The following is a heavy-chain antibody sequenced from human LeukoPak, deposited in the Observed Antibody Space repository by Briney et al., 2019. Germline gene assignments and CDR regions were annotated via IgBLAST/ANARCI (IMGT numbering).Heavy chain of an antibody. D-gene: IGHD3-22*01. V-gene: IGHV4-59*01. CDR2: VHYSGST. CDR3: ATYYSDSSAYVHYLDS. J-gene: IGHJ4*02. CDR1: GGSISGYY. Sequence: SETLSLTCTVSGGSISGYYWSWIRQPPEKGLEWIGYVHYSGSTNHNPSLKSRVIISVDTSKNQFSLKMSSVTAADTAVYYCATYYSDSSAYVHYLDSWGQGTLVTVSS.